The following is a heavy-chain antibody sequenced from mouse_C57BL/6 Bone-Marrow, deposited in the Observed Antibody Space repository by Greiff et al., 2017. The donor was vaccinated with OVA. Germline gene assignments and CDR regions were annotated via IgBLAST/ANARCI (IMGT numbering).Heavy chain of an antibody. CDR2: INPYNGGT. Sequence: EVKLQQSGPVLVKPGASVKMSCKASGYTFTDYYMNWVKQSHGKSLEWIGVINPYNGGTSYNQKFKGKATLTVDKSSSTAYMELNSLTSEDSAVYYCARGRLRRVYYYAMDYWGQGTSVTVSS. D-gene: IGHD2-4*01. V-gene: IGHV1-19*01. CDR1: GYTFTDYY. CDR3: ARGRLRRVYYYAMDY. J-gene: IGHJ4*01.